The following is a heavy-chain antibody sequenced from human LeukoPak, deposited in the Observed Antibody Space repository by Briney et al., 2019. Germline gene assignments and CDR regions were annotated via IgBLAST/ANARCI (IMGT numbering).Heavy chain of an antibody. CDR2: INHSGST. Sequence: SETLSLTCTVSGGSISSGASGWGWIRQHPKRGLEWVGYINHSGSTYYNPSLGSRVTMSVDTSKNQFSLKLSSVTAADSAVYYCARAARQGFTMIVVPFFYFDLWGRGTLVTVSS. V-gene: IGHV4-31*03. CDR1: GGSISSGASG. D-gene: IGHD3-22*01. J-gene: IGHJ2*01. CDR3: ARAARQGFTMIVVPFFYFDL.